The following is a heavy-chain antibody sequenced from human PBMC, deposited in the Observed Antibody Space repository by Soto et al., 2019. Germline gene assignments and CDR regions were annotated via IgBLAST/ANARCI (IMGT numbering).Heavy chain of an antibody. CDR3: ARRVGVGYYYYGMDV. V-gene: IGHV5-51*01. J-gene: IGHJ6*02. D-gene: IGHD2-15*01. Sequence: GESLKISCKGSGYSFIDYWIGWVRQVPGKGLEWVGIIYPGDSDTRYSPSFQGQVTISADKSISTAYLQWSSLKASDTAMYYCARRVGVGYYYYGMDVWGQGTTVTVSS. CDR1: GYSFIDYW. CDR2: IYPGDSDT.